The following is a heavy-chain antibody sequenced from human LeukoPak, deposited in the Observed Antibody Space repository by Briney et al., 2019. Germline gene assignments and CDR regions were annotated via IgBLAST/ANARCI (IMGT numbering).Heavy chain of an antibody. Sequence: GGSLRLSCAASGFTLSNYWTHWVRQAPGKGLVWVSRIKSDGTNTNYADSVRGRFTISRDNAKSTVYLQMNSLRVEDTAIYYCARDLLRGLDSWGQGILVTVSS. CDR3: ARDLLRGLDS. J-gene: IGHJ4*02. V-gene: IGHV3-74*01. D-gene: IGHD3-10*01. CDR2: IKSDGTNT. CDR1: GFTLSNYW.